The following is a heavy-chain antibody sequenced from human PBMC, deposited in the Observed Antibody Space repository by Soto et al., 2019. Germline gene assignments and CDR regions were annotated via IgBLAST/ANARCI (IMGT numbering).Heavy chain of an antibody. CDR2: INHSGST. CDR3: ARLNVLQFLEWLPFDC. J-gene: IGHJ4*02. D-gene: IGHD3-3*01. Sequence: SETLSLTCAVYGGSFSGYYWSWIRQPPGKGLEWIGEINHSGSTNYNPSLKSRVTISVDTSKNQFSLKLSSVTAADTAVYYCARLNVLQFLEWLPFDCWGQGTLVTVSS. CDR1: GGSFSGYY. V-gene: IGHV4-34*01.